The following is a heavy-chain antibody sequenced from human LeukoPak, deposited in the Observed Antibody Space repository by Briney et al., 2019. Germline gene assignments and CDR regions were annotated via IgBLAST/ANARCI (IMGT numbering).Heavy chain of an antibody. Sequence: GGSLRLSCAASGFTFSSYAMSWVRQAPGKELEWVSATSGSGGSTYYADSVKGRFTISRDNSKNTLYLQMNSLRAEDTAVYYCAKSREWYQLLYFDYWGQGTLVTVSS. CDR3: AKSREWYQLLYFDY. V-gene: IGHV3-23*01. J-gene: IGHJ4*02. D-gene: IGHD2-2*01. CDR2: TSGSGGST. CDR1: GFTFSSYA.